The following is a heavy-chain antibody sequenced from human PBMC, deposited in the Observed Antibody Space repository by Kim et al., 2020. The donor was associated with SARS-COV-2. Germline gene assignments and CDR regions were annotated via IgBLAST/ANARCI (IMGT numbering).Heavy chain of an antibody. CDR3: ARGIVVVPAAPTYYFDY. D-gene: IGHD2-2*01. J-gene: IGHJ4*02. Sequence: VKSRITINPDTAKNQFSLQLNSVTPEDTAVYYCARGIVVVPAAPTYYFDYWGQGTLVTVSS. V-gene: IGHV6-1*01.